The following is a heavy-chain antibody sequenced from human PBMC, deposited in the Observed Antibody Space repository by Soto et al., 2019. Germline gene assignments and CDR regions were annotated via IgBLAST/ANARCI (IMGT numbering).Heavy chain of an antibody. V-gene: IGHV3-33*01. D-gene: IGHD3-9*01. J-gene: IGHJ3*02. CDR1: GFTFSSYG. CDR3: AREVAHYDILTGNYSTDDAFDI. CDR2: IWYDGSNK. Sequence: GGSLRLSCAASGFTFSSYGMHWVRQAPGKGLEWVAVIWYDGSNKYHADSVKGRFTISRDNSKNTLYLQMNSLRAEDKAVNYCAREVAHYDILTGNYSTDDAFDIWGQGTMVTVSS.